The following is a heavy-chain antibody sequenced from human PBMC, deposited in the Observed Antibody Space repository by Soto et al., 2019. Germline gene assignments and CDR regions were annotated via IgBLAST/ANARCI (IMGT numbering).Heavy chain of an antibody. CDR2: ILPIFRTP. CDR3: ARSTGSGFRPGTHRFNWFDP. CDR1: GVTFSSFA. Sequence: QVQLVQSGAEVKQPGSSVKFSCQASGVTFSSFAISWVRQAPGQGLEWMGGILPIFRTPNYAQNFQGRVTITADESTSSVYMELSRLRSEDTAVYYCARSTGSGFRPGTHRFNWFDPWCQGTLVTVSS. D-gene: IGHD5-12*01. J-gene: IGHJ5*02. V-gene: IGHV1-69*01.